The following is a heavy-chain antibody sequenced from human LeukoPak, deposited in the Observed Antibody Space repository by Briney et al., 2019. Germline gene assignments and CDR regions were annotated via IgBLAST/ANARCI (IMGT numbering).Heavy chain of an antibody. J-gene: IGHJ4*02. Sequence: SETLSLTCTVSDGSISSSSYYWGWIRQPPGKGLEWIGSIYYSGSTYYNPSLKSRGTISVDTSKNQFSLKLSSVTAADTAVYYCARDVYYYGSGSYFLDYWGQGTLVTVSS. D-gene: IGHD3-10*01. V-gene: IGHV4-39*02. CDR2: IYYSGST. CDR1: DGSISSSSYY. CDR3: ARDVYYYGSGSYFLDY.